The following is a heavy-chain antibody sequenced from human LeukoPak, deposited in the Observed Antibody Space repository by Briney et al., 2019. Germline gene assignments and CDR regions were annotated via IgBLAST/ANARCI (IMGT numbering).Heavy chain of an antibody. CDR3: ARRPRLVASTNWFDP. V-gene: IGHV4-39*01. Sequence: GLEWIGDVFYNGTTYYNPTLKSRATISVDTSKNQFTLKLTSVTAADSAVYYCARRPRLVASTNWFDPWGQGTQVILSS. CDR2: VFYNGTT. D-gene: IGHD2-8*02. J-gene: IGHJ5*02.